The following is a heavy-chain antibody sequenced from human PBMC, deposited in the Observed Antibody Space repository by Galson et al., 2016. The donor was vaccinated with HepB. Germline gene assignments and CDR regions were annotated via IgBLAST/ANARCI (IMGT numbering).Heavy chain of an antibody. D-gene: IGHD3-16*01. CDR3: ARDRLGDPSSPPHAYEI. V-gene: IGHV4-61*01. J-gene: IGHJ4*02. CDR2: IYHRGGT. Sequence: SETLSLTCTVSGGSVDSGSYYWTWLRQPPGKGLEWIGNIYHRGGTNYNASLKSRVSMSVDTPKNQFSLELTSVTAADTAVYYCARDRLGDPSSPPHAYEIWGQGTLVTVSS. CDR1: GGSVDSGSYY.